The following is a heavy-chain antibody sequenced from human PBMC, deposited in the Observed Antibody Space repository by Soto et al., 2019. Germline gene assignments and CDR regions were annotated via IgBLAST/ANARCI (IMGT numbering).Heavy chain of an antibody. CDR2: IWYDGSNK. Sequence: QVQLVESGGGVVQPGRSLRLSCAASGFTFSSYGMHWVRQAPGTGLEWVAVIWYDGSNKYYADSVKGRFTISRDNSKNTLYLQMNSLRAEDTAVYYCAREVESYAGARAVDYWGQGTLVTVSS. V-gene: IGHV3-33*01. CDR3: AREVESYAGARAVDY. D-gene: IGHD1-26*01. J-gene: IGHJ4*02. CDR1: GFTFSSYG.